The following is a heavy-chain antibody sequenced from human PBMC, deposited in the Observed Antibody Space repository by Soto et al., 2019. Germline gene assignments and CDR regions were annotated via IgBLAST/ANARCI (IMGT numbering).Heavy chain of an antibody. CDR3: ARTKWEYDILTGRLGGAFDI. CDR2: INHGGST. D-gene: IGHD3-9*01. Sequence: QLQLQESGSGLVKASQALSLTCAVSGGSISSGGYSWSWIRLPPGKGLEWIDNINHGGSTYYNPSDKSGVSTSIHKSMNQFTLRLSSVPAADTAVYFRARTKWEYDILTGRLGGAFDIWGLGIMVTVSS. CDR1: GGSISSGGYS. V-gene: IGHV4-30-2*01. J-gene: IGHJ3*02.